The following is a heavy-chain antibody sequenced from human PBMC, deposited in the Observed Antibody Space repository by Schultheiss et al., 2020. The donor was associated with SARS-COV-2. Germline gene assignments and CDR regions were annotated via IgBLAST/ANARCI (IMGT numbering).Heavy chain of an antibody. V-gene: IGHV4-59*12. CDR1: GGSISSYY. CDR3: ARVHSSGWYPGWFDP. CDR2: IYYSGST. Sequence: SETLSLTCTVSGGSISSYYWSWIRQPPGKGLEWIGYIYYSGSTNYNPSLKSRVTMSVDTSKNQFSLKLSSVTAADTAVYYCARVHSSGWYPGWFDPWGQGTLVTVSS. D-gene: IGHD6-19*01. J-gene: IGHJ5*02.